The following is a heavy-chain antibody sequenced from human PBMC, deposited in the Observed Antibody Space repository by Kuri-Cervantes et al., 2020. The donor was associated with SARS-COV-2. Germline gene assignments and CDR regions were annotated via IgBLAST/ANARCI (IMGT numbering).Heavy chain of an antibody. V-gene: IGHV1-58*02. CDR2: IVVGSGNT. Sequence: SVKVSCKASGFTFTSSAMQWVRQARGQRLEWIGWIVVGSGNTNYAQKFQERVTITRDMSTSTAYMELSSLRSEDTAVYYCARVGQYYYDSSGHNRLDYWGQGTLVTVSS. CDR1: GFTFTSSA. J-gene: IGHJ4*02. D-gene: IGHD3-22*01. CDR3: ARVGQYYYDSSGHNRLDY.